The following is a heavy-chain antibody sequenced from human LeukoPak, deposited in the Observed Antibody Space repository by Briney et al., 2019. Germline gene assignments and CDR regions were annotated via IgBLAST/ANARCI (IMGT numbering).Heavy chain of an antibody. CDR3: ARDEIELRFLEWSRFDY. D-gene: IGHD3-3*01. CDR1: GFTFSSYE. V-gene: IGHV3-48*03. CDR2: ISSSGSTI. J-gene: IGHJ4*02. Sequence: GGSLRLSCAASGFTFSSYEMNWVRQAPGKGLEWVSYISSSGSTIYYADSVKGRFTISRDNAKNSLYLQMNSLRAEDTAVYYCARDEIELRFLEWSRFDYWGQGTLVTVSS.